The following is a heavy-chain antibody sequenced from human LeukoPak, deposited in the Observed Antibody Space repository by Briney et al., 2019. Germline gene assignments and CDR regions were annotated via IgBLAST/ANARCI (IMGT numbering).Heavy chain of an antibody. CDR2: IYHSGST. CDR3: ASSAYYGGNSYYYYYYMDV. J-gene: IGHJ6*03. D-gene: IGHD4-23*01. V-gene: IGHV4-30-2*01. CDR1: GGSISSGGYY. Sequence: SETLSLTCTVSGGSISSGGYYWSWIRQPPGKGLEWIGYIYHSGSTYYNPSLKSRVTISVDRSKNQFSLKLSSVTAADTAVYYCASSAYYGGNSYYYYYYMDVWGKGTTVTVSS.